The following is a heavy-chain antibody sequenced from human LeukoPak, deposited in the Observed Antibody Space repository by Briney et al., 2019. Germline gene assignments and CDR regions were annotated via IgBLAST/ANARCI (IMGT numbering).Heavy chain of an antibody. CDR2: IWYDGSNK. Sequence: GGSLRLSCAASGFTFSRYGMHWVRQAPGKGLEWVAVIWYDGSNKYYTDSVKGRFTISRDNSKNTLYLQMNSLRAEDTAVYYCARAFYYDITGNYEIDPWGQGILVTVSS. CDR1: GFTFSRYG. CDR3: ARAFYYDITGNYEIDP. J-gene: IGHJ5*02. D-gene: IGHD3-22*01. V-gene: IGHV3-33*01.